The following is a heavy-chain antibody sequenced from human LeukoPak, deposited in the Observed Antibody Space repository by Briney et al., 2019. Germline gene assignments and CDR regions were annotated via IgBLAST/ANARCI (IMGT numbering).Heavy chain of an antibody. CDR1: GFTFSSYS. CDR3: ARDIVVAFDI. V-gene: IGHV3-48*01. Sequence: GGSLRPSCAASGFTFSSYSMNWVRQAPGKGLEWVSYISSSSSTIYYADSVKGRFTISRDNAKNSLYLQMNSLRAEDTAVYYCARDIVVAFDIWGQGTMVTVSS. D-gene: IGHD2-15*01. CDR2: ISSSSSTI. J-gene: IGHJ3*02.